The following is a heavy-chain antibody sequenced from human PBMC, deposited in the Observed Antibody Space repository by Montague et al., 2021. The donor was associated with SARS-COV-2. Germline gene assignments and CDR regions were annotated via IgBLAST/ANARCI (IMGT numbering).Heavy chain of an antibody. Sequence: SLRLSCAASGFTFSSYEMNWVRQAPGKGLEWLSSISYSGGITNYADSVRGRFTISRDFAKNSLYLQMNYLRAEDTAVYYCVREGSGWFFDYWGQGALVTVSS. CDR1: GFTFSSYE. D-gene: IGHD2-15*01. J-gene: IGHJ4*02. V-gene: IGHV3-48*03. CDR3: VREGSGWFFDY. CDR2: ISYSGGIT.